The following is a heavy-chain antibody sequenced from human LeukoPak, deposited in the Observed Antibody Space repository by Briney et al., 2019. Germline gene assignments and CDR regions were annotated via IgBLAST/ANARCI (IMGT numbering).Heavy chain of an antibody. Sequence: GGSLRLSCAASGITFSNYAMNWVRQAPGKWLEWVSIIFGNGDATYYADSVKGRFTVSRDNSKDTLYLQMNDLSPDDTAIYYCAKRNTMVRGGPCFDYWGQGLLVTVSS. CDR1: GITFSNYA. CDR2: IFGNGDAT. J-gene: IGHJ4*02. V-gene: IGHV3-23*01. CDR3: AKRNTMVRGGPCFDY. D-gene: IGHD3-10*01.